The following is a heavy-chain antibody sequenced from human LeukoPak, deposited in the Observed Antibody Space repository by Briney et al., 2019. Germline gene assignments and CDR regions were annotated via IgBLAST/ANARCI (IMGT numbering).Heavy chain of an antibody. CDR1: GFTFSSYV. CDR2: ISYDGSNK. D-gene: IGHD1-26*01. CDR3: ARESAGATWGHFDY. J-gene: IGHJ4*02. V-gene: IGHV3-30*01. Sequence: GGSLRLSCAASGFTFSSYVMHWVRQAPGKGLEWVAVISYDGSNKYYADSVKGRFTISRDNSKNTLYLQMNSLRAEDTAVYYCARESAGATWGHFDYWGQGTLVTVSS.